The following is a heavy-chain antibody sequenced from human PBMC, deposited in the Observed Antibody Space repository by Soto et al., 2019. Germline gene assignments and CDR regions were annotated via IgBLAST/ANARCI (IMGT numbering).Heavy chain of an antibody. Sequence: ASVKVSCTASGYTFTGYYMHWVRQAPGQGLEWMGWINPNSGGTNYAQKFQGWVTMTRDTSISTAYMELSRLRSDDTAVYYCARAGPDSNYYYYMDVWGKGTTVTVS. CDR1: GYTFTGYY. CDR2: INPNSGGT. V-gene: IGHV1-2*04. J-gene: IGHJ6*03. D-gene: IGHD5-18*01. CDR3: ARAGPDSNYYYYMDV.